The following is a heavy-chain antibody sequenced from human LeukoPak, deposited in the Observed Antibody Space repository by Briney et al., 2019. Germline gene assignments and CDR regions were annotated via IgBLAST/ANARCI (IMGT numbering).Heavy chain of an antibody. J-gene: IGHJ4*02. CDR2: ISGSGGST. Sequence: GGSLRLSCAASGFIFRNYWMSWVRQGPGEGPEWVSAISGSGGSTYYADSVKGRFTISRDNSKNTLYLQMNSLRAEDTAVYYCAKAGRGWYYFDYWGQGTLVTVSS. CDR3: AKAGRGWYYFDY. D-gene: IGHD6-19*01. CDR1: GFIFRNYW. V-gene: IGHV3-23*01.